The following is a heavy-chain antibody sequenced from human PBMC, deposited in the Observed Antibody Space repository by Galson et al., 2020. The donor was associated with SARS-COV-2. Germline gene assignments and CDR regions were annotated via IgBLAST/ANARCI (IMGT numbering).Heavy chain of an antibody. J-gene: IGHJ4*02. Sequence: SQTLSLTCTVSGASMTGYYWSWIRKPPGKALEWIGYIFDNSNTYYNPSLQSRVAMSVDTSKGQFSLELGSVTAADTASYFCARGRTGSYHSPFNYWGQGILVTSPQ. D-gene: IGHD3-10*01. V-gene: IGHV4-59*01. CDR2: IFDNSNT. CDR1: GASMTGYY. CDR3: ARGRTGSYHSPFNY.